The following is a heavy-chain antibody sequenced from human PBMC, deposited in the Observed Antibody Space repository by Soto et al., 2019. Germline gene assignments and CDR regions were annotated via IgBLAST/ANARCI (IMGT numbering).Heavy chain of an antibody. CDR2: LYWDDDI. D-gene: IGHD3-10*01. CDR3: VDRRSKGDFDL. CDR1: GFSLSTTGMG. Sequence: QITLKESGPPLVKPTQTLTLTCTFSGFSLSTTGMGVGWIRQPPGKALEWLALLYWDDDIHYSPSLKSRLTITKDTSKNQVVLTMTNMDPVDTATYYCVDRRSKGDFDLWGQGTLVTVSS. J-gene: IGHJ5*02. V-gene: IGHV2-5*02.